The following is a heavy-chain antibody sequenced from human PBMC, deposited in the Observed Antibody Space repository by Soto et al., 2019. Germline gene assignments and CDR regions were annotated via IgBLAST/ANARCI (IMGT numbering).Heavy chain of an antibody. CDR3: ARGLPRVVVATINMFDP. J-gene: IGHJ5*02. Sequence: ASVKVSCKASGYTFTSYDINWVRQATGQGLEWMGWMNPNSGNTGYAQKFQGRVTMTRNTSISTAYMELSSLRSEDTAVYYCARGLPRVVVATINMFDPWGQGTLVTVSS. CDR2: MNPNSGNT. V-gene: IGHV1-8*01. D-gene: IGHD5-12*01. CDR1: GYTFTSYD.